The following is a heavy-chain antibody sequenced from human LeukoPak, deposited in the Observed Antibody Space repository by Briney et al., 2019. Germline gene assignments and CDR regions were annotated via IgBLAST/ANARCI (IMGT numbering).Heavy chain of an antibody. V-gene: IGHV3-23*01. CDR1: GFNFSNYA. CDR2: ITGSGGIT. J-gene: IGHJ4*02. CDR3: AKWGDYDVLTGYYDPDY. D-gene: IGHD3-9*01. Sequence: GGSLRLSCVASGFNFSNYAMSWVRQAPGKGLEWVSAITGSGGITYYADSVKGRFTISRDNSKNTLYLQMNSLRAEDTAVYYCAKWGDYDVLTGYYDPDYWGQGTLVTVSS.